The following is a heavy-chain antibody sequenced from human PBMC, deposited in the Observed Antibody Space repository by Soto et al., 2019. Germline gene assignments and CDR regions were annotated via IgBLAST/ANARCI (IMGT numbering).Heavy chain of an antibody. V-gene: IGHV3-15*01. CDR2: IKSKADGETT. CDR1: GFTFNNAW. J-gene: IGHJ4*02. D-gene: IGHD6-13*01. Sequence: EVQLAESGGGLVKPGGSLRLSCAASGFTFNNAWLSWVRQAPGKGLEWVGRIKSKADGETTDYAAPVKGRFTISRDDSKNMLYLQMDSLKTEDTALYYCTTGLGPQLVVFDYWGQGTLITVSS. CDR3: TTGLGPQLVVFDY.